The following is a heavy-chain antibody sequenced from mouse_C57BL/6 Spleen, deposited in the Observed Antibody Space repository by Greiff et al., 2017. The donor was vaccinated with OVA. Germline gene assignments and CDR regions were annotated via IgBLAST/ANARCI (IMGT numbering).Heavy chain of an antibody. J-gene: IGHJ4*01. Sequence: QVTLKESGPGILQSSQTLSLTCSFSGFSLSTSGMGVSWIRQPSGKGLEWLAHIYWDDDKRYNPSLKSRLTISKDTSRNQVFLKITSVDTADTATYYCARDYSDAMDYWGQGTSVTVSS. D-gene: IGHD2-12*01. CDR1: GFSLSTSGMG. CDR3: ARDYSDAMDY. CDR2: IYWDDDK. V-gene: IGHV8-12*01.